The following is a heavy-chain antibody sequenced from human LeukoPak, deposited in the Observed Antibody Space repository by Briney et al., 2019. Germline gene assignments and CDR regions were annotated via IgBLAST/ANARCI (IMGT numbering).Heavy chain of an antibody. CDR3: ARDRLLDY. J-gene: IGHJ4*02. D-gene: IGHD4-11*01. Sequence: SETLSLTSTVSGGSISSYYWSWIRQPPGKGLEWIGYIYYSGSTNYNPSLKSRVTISVDTSKNQFSLKLSSVTAADTAVYYCARDRLLDYWGQGTLVTVSS. CDR1: GGSISSYY. V-gene: IGHV4-59*01. CDR2: IYYSGST.